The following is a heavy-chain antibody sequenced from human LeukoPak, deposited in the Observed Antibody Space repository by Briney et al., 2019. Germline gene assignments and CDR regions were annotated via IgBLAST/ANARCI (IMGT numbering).Heavy chain of an antibody. V-gene: IGHV3-53*01. J-gene: IGHJ4*02. CDR1: GFTVSSNS. D-gene: IGHD2-15*01. Sequence: GGSLRLSCTVSGFTVSSNSMSWVRQAPGKGLEWVSFIYSDNTHYSDSVKGRLTISRDNSKNTLYLQMNSLRAEDTAVYYCARVGVVVVAADFDYWGQGTLVTVSS. CDR3: ARVGVVVVAADFDY. CDR2: IYSDNT.